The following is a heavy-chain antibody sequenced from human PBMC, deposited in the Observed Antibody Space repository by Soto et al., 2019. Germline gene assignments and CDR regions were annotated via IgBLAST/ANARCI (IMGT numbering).Heavy chain of an antibody. J-gene: IGHJ5*02. CDR3: ATVFDL. CDR1: GYTFTSYD. CDR2: IDTDGGGT. V-gene: IGHV3-74*02. Sequence: VQLVQSGAEVKKPGASVKVSCKASGYTFTSYDINWVRQAPGKGLEWVSRIDTDGGGTSYADSVKGRFTISTDNAKNTVYLQMNGLRAEDTAVYYCATVFDLWGQGTLVTVSS.